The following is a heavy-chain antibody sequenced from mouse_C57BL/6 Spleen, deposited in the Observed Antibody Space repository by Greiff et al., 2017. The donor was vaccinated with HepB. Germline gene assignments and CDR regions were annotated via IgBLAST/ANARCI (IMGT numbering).Heavy chain of an antibody. D-gene: IGHD2-4*01. CDR3: ASLYDYYYSMDY. J-gene: IGHJ4*01. CDR1: GYTFTSYW. CDR2: INPSNGGT. Sequence: VQLQQPGTELVKPGASVKLSCKASGYTFTSYWMHWVKQRPGQGLEWIGNINPSNGGTNYNVKFKGKATLTVEKPSSTAYMQLSSLTSEDSAVYYCASLYDYYYSMDYWGQGTSVTVSS. V-gene: IGHV1-53*01.